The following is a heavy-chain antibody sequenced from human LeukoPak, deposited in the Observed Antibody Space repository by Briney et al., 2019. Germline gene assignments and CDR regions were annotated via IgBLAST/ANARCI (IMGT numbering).Heavy chain of an antibody. CDR3: ARRYSSSWYAWSYWYFDL. Sequence: PSETLSLTCAVYGGSFSGYYWSWIRQPPGKGLEWIGEINHSGSTNYNPSLKSRVTISVDTSKNQFSLKLSSVTAADTAVYYCARRYSSSWYAWSYWYFDLWGRGTLVTVSS. J-gene: IGHJ2*01. CDR1: GGSFSGYY. CDR2: INHSGST. D-gene: IGHD6-13*01. V-gene: IGHV4-34*01.